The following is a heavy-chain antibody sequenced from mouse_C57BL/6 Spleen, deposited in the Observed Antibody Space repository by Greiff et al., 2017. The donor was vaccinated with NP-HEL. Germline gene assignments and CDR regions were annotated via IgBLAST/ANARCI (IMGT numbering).Heavy chain of an antibody. CDR2: VYPYNGGT. CDR1: GFTFTDYY. D-gene: IGHD1-1*01. V-gene: IGHV1-36*01. CDR3: ARAPLLLRSYYAMDY. J-gene: IGHJ4*01. Sequence: VQLQQSGPVLVKPGPSVKISCKASGFTFTDYYMHWVKQSHGKSLEWIGLVYPYNGGTSYNQKFKGKATLTVDTSSSTAYMELNSLTSEDSAVYYCARAPLLLRSYYAMDYWGQGTSVTVPS.